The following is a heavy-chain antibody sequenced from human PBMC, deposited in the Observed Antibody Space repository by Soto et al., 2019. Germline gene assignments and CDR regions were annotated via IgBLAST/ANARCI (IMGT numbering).Heavy chain of an antibody. CDR3: SSLSSMDV. CDR1: GYAFTSHD. J-gene: IGHJ6*02. CDR2: INPYSGNT. V-gene: IGHV1-8*01. D-gene: IGHD6-6*01. Sequence: ASVKVSCKASGYAFTSHDIHWLRQASGQGLEWMGSINPYSGNTAFAPKFQDRIAMTRDTSITTAYMELNSLSSGDTAVYFCSSLSSMDVWGQGTTVTVSS.